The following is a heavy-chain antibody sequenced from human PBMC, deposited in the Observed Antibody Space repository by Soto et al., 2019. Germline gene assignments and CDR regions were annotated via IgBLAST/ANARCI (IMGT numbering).Heavy chain of an antibody. Sequence: SVKVSCKASGGTFSSYAISWVRQAPGQGLEWMGGIIPIFGTANYAQKFQGRVTITADESTSTGYMELSSLRSEDTAVYYCARDRLHQFFGVVIIRYYYYGMEVWGQGTTVTVSS. CDR3: ARDRLHQFFGVVIIRYYYYGMEV. CDR2: IIPIFGTA. J-gene: IGHJ6*02. D-gene: IGHD3-3*01. CDR1: GGTFSSYA. V-gene: IGHV1-69*13.